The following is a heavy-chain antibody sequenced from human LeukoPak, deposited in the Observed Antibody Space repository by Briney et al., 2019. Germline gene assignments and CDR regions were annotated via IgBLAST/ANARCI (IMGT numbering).Heavy chain of an antibody. CDR2: INSDGSST. J-gene: IGHJ6*03. V-gene: IGHV3-74*01. CDR1: GFTFSSYW. CDR3: ASTTIFGVVMPYYYYYYMDV. D-gene: IGHD3-3*01. Sequence: GGSLRLSCAASGFTFSSYWMHWVRQAPGKGLGWVSRINSDGSSTSYADSVKGRFTISRDNAKNTLYLQMSSLRAEDTAVYYCASTTIFGVVMPYYYYYYMDVWGKGTTVTVSS.